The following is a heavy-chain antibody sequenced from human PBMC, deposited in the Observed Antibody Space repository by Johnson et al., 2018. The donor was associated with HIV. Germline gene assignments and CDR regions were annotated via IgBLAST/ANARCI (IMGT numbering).Heavy chain of an antibody. Sequence: VQLVESGGGSVKPGESLKISCEASGFSFTNAWMNWVRQGPGKGLEWVGRIKSKGDGGSTYYADSVRGRFTISRDNAKNSLYLQMNSLRAEDTALYYCTKDSSSWTRGAFDIWGQGTMVTVSS. CDR3: TKDSSSWTRGAFDI. D-gene: IGHD6-13*01. V-gene: IGHV3-15*05. CDR1: GFSFTNAW. CDR2: IKSKGDGGST. J-gene: IGHJ3*02.